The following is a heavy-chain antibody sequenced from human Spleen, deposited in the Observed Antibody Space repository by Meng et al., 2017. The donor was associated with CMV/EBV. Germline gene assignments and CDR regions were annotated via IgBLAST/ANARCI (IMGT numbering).Heavy chain of an antibody. D-gene: IGHD2-2*01. CDR3: ARDRVVVPAVGYFYYYGMDV. Sequence: SYWSWIRQPPGKGLEWIGYIYYSGSTNYNPSLKSRVTISVDTSKNQFSLRLSSVTAADAAIYYCARDRVVVPAVGYFYYYGMDVWGQGTTVTVSS. J-gene: IGHJ6*02. CDR1: SY. CDR2: IYYSGST. V-gene: IGHV4-59*01.